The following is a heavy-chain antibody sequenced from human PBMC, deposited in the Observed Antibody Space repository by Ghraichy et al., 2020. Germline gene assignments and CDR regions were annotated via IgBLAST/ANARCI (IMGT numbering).Heavy chain of an antibody. V-gene: IGHV4-39*01. CDR3: ASSRSSTSVYLVW. J-gene: IGHJ1*01. Sequence: SETLSLTCTVAGGSISSSSYYWGWIRQPPGKGLEWIGSIYNSGNTYYNSSLKSRVTISVDTSKNQFSLKLSSVTAADTAVYYCASSRSSTSVYLVWWGQGTLVTVSA. CDR2: IYNSGNT. CDR1: GGSISSSSYY. D-gene: IGHD2-2*01.